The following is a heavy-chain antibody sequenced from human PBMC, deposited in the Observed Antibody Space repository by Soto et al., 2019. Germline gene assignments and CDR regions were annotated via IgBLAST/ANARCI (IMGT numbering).Heavy chain of an antibody. Sequence: GGSLRLSCAASGFTFSSYNIHWVRQAPGKGLEWVAVIWYDGSKIYYADSVKGRFTISRDNSKNTLYLQMNSLRAEDTAVYYCARGVAGPLHWFDPWGQGTLVTVSS. V-gene: IGHV3-33*01. D-gene: IGHD6-19*01. CDR2: IWYDGSKI. CDR1: GFTFSSYN. J-gene: IGHJ5*02. CDR3: ARGVAGPLHWFDP.